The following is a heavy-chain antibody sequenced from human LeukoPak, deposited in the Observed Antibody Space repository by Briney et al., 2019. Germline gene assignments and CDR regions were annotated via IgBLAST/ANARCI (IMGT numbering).Heavy chain of an antibody. Sequence: ASVKVSCKASGYTFTSYGISWVRQAPGQGLEWMGWISAYNGNTNYAQKLQGRVTMTTDTSTSTAYMELRSLRSDDTAVYYCARQWVVRGPYRWGNWFDPWGQGTLVTVSS. J-gene: IGHJ5*02. CDR3: ARQWVVRGPYRWGNWFDP. CDR2: ISAYNGNT. V-gene: IGHV1-18*01. D-gene: IGHD3-10*01. CDR1: GYTFTSYG.